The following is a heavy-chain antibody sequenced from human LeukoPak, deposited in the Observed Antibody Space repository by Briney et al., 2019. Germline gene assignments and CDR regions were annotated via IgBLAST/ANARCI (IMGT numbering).Heavy chain of an antibody. D-gene: IGHD3-9*01. J-gene: IGHJ4*02. V-gene: IGHV3-23*01. CDR2: ITGSGDTT. CDR3: AKWGDYDILTGYYVPDF. CDR1: GFIFRNYA. Sequence: PGGSLRLSCAASGFIFRNYAMSWARQAPGKGLEWVSAITGSGDTTYYADSVKGRFTISRDNSKNTLYVEMNTLRVEDTAIYYCAKWGDYDILTGYYVPDFWGQGTLVTVSS.